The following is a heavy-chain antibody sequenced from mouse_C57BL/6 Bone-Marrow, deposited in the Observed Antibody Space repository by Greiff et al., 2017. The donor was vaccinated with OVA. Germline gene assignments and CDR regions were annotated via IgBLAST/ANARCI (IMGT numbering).Heavy chain of an antibody. Sequence: QVQLQQSGPELVKPGASVKLSCKASGYTFTSYDINWVKQRPGQGLEWIGWIYPRDGSTKYNEKFKGKATLTVDTSSSTAYMELHSLTSEDSAVYFCAKLYDGYAAWFAYWGQGTLVTVSA. J-gene: IGHJ3*01. V-gene: IGHV1-85*01. CDR1: GYTFTSYD. CDR2: IYPRDGST. D-gene: IGHD2-3*01. CDR3: AKLYDGYAAWFAY.